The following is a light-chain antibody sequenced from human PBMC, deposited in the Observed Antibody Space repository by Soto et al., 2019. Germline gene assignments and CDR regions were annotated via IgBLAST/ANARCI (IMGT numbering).Light chain of an antibody. CDR3: TSFTSGSTLVV. CDR1: NNDVGGYDF. V-gene: IGLV2-14*01. CDR2: EVT. J-gene: IGLJ2*01. Sequence: QSVLTQPASVSGSPGQSITISCTGTNNDVGGYDFVSWYQHHPGKAPKLIIYEVTNRPSGVSNRFSASKSGNTASLTISGLQTDDEADYYCTSFTSGSTLVVFGGGTKLTVL.